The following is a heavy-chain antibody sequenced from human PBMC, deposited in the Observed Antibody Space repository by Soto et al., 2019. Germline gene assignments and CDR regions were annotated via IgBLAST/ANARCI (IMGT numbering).Heavy chain of an antibody. V-gene: IGHV3-23*01. D-gene: IGHD2-2*01. CDR3: AKDLEFCSGPSCYPRNDFDY. J-gene: IGHJ4*02. CDR2: MSRSGDST. Sequence: LRLSCVASGFTFSTYALTWVRQAPGKGLEWVSIMSRSGDSTYYADSVKGRFTISRDNSKNTLYLQMNNLRAEDTAVYYCAKDLEFCSGPSCYPRNDFDYWGQGTLVTVSS. CDR1: GFTFSTYA.